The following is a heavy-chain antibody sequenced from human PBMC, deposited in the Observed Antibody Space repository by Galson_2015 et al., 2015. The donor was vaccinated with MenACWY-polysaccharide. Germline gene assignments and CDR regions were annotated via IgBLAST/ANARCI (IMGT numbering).Heavy chain of an antibody. J-gene: IGHJ3*02. D-gene: IGHD2-2*01. CDR2: IQYDGSNK. CDR3: ARGGSRIVFHAFDI. Sequence: SLRLSCAAPGSRFSNSGMHWVRQAPGKGLEWVAVIQYDGSNKVYADSVKGRFTISRDNSKNTVFLEMNTLGVEDTAVYYCARGGSRIVFHAFDIWGQGTMVTVSS. V-gene: IGHV3-33*01. CDR1: GSRFSNSG.